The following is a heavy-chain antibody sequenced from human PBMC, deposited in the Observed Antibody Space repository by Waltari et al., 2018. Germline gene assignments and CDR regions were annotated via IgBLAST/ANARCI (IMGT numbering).Heavy chain of an antibody. CDR2: INSDGSST. J-gene: IGHJ5*02. D-gene: IGHD3-22*01. V-gene: IGHV3-74*01. CDR3: AREGDSSGYGWFDP. Sequence: EVQLVESGGGLVQPGGSLRLSCADSGFTFSSYWMHWVRQAPGKGLVWVSRINSDGSSTSYADSVKGRFTISRDNAKNTLYLQMNSLRAEDTAVYYCAREGDSSGYGWFDPWGQGTLVTVSS. CDR1: GFTFSSYW.